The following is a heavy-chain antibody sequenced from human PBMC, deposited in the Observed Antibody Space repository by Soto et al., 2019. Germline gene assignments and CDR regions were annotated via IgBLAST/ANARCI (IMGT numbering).Heavy chain of an antibody. D-gene: IGHD3-22*01. CDR3: ARTYYSDSSGYSDY. V-gene: IGHV4-31*03. CDR2: IYYSGRT. CDR1: GGSISSGDYY. Sequence: PSETLSLTCSVSGGSISSGDYYWSWIRQHPGKGLEWIGYIYYSGRTYYNPSLQSRLTISLDTSKNQFSLKLSSVTAADTAVYYCARTYYSDSSGYSDYWGQGTLVTVS. J-gene: IGHJ4*02.